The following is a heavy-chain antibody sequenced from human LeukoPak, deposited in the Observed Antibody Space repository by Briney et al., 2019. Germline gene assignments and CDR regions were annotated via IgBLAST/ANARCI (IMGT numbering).Heavy chain of an antibody. CDR2: ISGSGGST. V-gene: IGHV3-23*01. Sequence: GGSLRLSCAASGFTFSSYAMSWVRQAPGKGLEWVSGISGSGGSTYYADSVKGRFTISRDNSKKMLYLQMNSLRAEDTALYYCAKGDGYPRYYCDYWGQGTLVTVSS. CDR1: GFTFSSYA. J-gene: IGHJ4*02. CDR3: AKGDGYPRYYCDY. D-gene: IGHD5-24*01.